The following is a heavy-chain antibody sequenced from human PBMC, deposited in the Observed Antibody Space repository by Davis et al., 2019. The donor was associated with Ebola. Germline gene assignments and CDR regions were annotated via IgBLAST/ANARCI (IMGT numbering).Heavy chain of an antibody. Sequence: ASVKVSCKASGYTFTGYYMHWVRQAPGQGLEWMGIINPSGGSTSYAQKFQGRVTMTRDTSMSTVYMKLSSLRSEDTAVYYCARSWVGATHYFDYWGQGTLVTVSS. CDR2: INPSGGST. V-gene: IGHV1-46*01. CDR1: GYTFTGYY. CDR3: ARSWVGATHYFDY. D-gene: IGHD2-15*01. J-gene: IGHJ4*02.